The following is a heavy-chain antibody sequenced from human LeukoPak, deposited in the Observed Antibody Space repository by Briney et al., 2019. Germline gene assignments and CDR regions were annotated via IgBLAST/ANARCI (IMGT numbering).Heavy chain of an antibody. J-gene: IGHJ5*02. V-gene: IGHV4-4*09. CDR2: IYTSGST. Sequence: PSETLSLTCTVSGGSINSYYWSWIRQPPGKGLEWIGYIYTSGSTNYNPSLKSRVTISVDTSKNQFSLKLSSVTAADTAVYYCARLLAVAGTSGRFDPWGQGTLVTVSS. CDR3: ARLLAVAGTSGRFDP. CDR1: GGSINSYY. D-gene: IGHD6-19*01.